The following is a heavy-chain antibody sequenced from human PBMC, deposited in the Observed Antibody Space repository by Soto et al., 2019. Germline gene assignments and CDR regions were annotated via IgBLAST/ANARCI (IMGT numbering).Heavy chain of an antibody. CDR3: ASDSRMHWGRLAFRKHPAAYGRDV. D-gene: IGHD7-27*01. CDR2: IYYSGST. V-gene: IGHV4-30-4*01. CDR1: GGSISSGDYY. Sequence: QVQLQESGPGLVKPSQTLSLTCTVSGGSISSGDYYWSWIRQPPGKGLEWIGYIYYSGSTYYNPSLKSRVTVSVHTSKNQVALKLGSVAAAGSAVYYCASDSRMHWGRLAFRKHPAAYGRDVWGHGTTVTVSS. J-gene: IGHJ6*02.